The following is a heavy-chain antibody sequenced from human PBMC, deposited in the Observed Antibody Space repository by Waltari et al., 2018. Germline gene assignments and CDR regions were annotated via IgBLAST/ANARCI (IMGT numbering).Heavy chain of an antibody. V-gene: IGHV4-59*01. Sequence: QVQLQASGPGLVKPSEPLSLTCRVSDGPITDFHWSWIRHPPGKALEWIGYIENSGNTNYNPSLKSRVTMSRDTSKNQVSLKVNSVTAADTAVYYCARHLGWGNYFYMDVWGKGSTVIVSS. CDR2: IENSGNT. CDR3: ARHLGWGNYFYMDV. D-gene: IGHD6-19*01. J-gene: IGHJ6*03. CDR1: DGPITDFH.